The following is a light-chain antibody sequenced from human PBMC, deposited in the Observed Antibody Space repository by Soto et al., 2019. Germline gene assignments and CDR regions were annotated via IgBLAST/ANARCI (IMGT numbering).Light chain of an antibody. J-gene: IGKJ3*01. Sequence: DIQMTQSPSSLSASQGDRVTITCRASQSISDYLNWYQQKPGKAPELLIYVASSLQSGVPSRFSGSGFGTDFTLTISCLQPEDFATYYCQQSYISPPTFGPGTKVNI. CDR3: QQSYISPPT. CDR1: QSISDY. CDR2: VAS. V-gene: IGKV1-39*01.